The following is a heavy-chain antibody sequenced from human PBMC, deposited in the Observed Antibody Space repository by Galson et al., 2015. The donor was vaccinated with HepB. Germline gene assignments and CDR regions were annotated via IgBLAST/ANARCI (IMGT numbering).Heavy chain of an antibody. D-gene: IGHD1-26*01. J-gene: IGHJ4*02. Sequence: SLRLSCAASGFTFSSYAMSWVRQAPGKGLEWVSAISGSGGSTYYADSVKGRFTISRDNSKNTLYLQMNSLRAEDTAVYYCVNSGSYYWSLGYFDYWGQGTLVTVSS. CDR1: GFTFSSYA. CDR2: ISGSGGST. V-gene: IGHV3-23*01. CDR3: VNSGSYYWSLGYFDY.